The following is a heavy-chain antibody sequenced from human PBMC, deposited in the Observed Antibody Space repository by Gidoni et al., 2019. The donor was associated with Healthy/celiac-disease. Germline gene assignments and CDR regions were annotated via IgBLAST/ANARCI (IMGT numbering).Heavy chain of an antibody. J-gene: IGHJ4*02. V-gene: IGHV3-23*01. D-gene: IGHD2-2*01. CDR2: ISGSGGST. CDR1: VFTFSSYA. Sequence: EVQLLESGGGLVQPGGSLRLSCAASVFTFSSYAMSWVRQAPGKGLEWVSAISGSGGSTYYADSVKGRFTISRDNSKNTLYLQMNSLRAEDTAVYYCAKAAGYCSSTSCFTHFDYWGQGTLVTVSS. CDR3: AKAAGYCSSTSCFTHFDY.